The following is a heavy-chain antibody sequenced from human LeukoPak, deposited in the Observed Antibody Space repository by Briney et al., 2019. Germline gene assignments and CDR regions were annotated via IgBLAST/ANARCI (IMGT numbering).Heavy chain of an antibody. CDR3: ASGDLSGEDYFDY. V-gene: IGHV1-3*01. D-gene: IGHD3-10*01. CDR2: INAGNGNT. CDR1: GYTFTSYA. J-gene: IGHJ4*02. Sequence: GASVTVSCKASGYTFTSYAMHWVRQAPGQRLEWMGWINAGNGNTKYSQKFQGRVTITRDTSASTAYMELSSLRSEDTAVYYCASGDLSGEDYFDYWGQGTLVTDSS.